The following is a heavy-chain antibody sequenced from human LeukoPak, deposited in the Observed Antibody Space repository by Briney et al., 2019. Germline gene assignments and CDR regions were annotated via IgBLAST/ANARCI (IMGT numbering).Heavy chain of an antibody. V-gene: IGHV3-30*04. J-gene: IGHJ4*02. CDR1: GFTFSSYA. Sequence: QPGGSLRLSCAAYGFTFSSYAMHWVRQGPGKGLEWVAIITYDGRNKYYEDSVKGRFTSARANSKNTMYLQMSSLRAEDTAVYYCAREGGHCSSNRCSSYYFDYWGQGTLVTVSS. D-gene: IGHD2-2*03. CDR3: AREGGHCSSNRCSSYYFDY. CDR2: ITYDGRNK.